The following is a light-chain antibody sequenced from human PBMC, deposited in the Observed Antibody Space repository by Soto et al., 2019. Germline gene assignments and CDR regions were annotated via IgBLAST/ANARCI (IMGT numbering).Light chain of an antibody. CDR1: QDVSQW. CDR2: KAS. J-gene: IGKJ2*01. CDR3: QQYSSDLNT. Sequence: DIHMTQSPSTLSASVGDRITITCRASQDVSQWLAWYQHKPGKAPKLLIYKASTLESGVSSRFSGRGSGTEFTLTDRDLQPDDFATYSCQQYSSDLNTFGQGTKVEIK. V-gene: IGKV1-5*03.